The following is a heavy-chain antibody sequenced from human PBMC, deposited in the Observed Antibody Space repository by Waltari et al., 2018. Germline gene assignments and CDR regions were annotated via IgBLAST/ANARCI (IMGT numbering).Heavy chain of an antibody. Sequence: EVQLVESGGGLVQPGGSLRLSCAASGFTFSSYWMSWVRQAPGKGLEWVANRKQDGSNKYDADSVKGRFTISRDNSKNTLYLQMNSLRAEDTAVYYCARTAMGPHPDYWGQGTLVTVSS. V-gene: IGHV3-7*01. CDR1: GFTFSSYW. D-gene: IGHD5-18*01. CDR2: RKQDGSNK. CDR3: ARTAMGPHPDY. J-gene: IGHJ4*02.